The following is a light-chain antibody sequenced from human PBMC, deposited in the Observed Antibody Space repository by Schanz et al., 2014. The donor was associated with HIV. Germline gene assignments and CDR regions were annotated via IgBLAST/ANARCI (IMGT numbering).Light chain of an antibody. Sequence: QSALTQPASVSGSPGQSITISCTGTSSDIGHYNYVSWYQQHPGKAPKLMIYDVSKRPSGVPDRFSGSKSGNTASLTVSGLQAEDEADYYCSSYAGTNNLWVFGGGTKLTVL. J-gene: IGLJ3*02. V-gene: IGLV2-8*01. CDR2: DVS. CDR1: SSDIGHYNY. CDR3: SSYAGTNNLWV.